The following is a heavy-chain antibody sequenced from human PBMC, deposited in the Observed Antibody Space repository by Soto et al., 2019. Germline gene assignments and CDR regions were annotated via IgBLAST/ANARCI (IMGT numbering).Heavy chain of an antibody. V-gene: IGHV4-34*01. J-gene: IGHJ3*02. CDR1: GGSFSGYY. Sequence: QVQLQQWGAGLLKPSETLSLTCAVYGGSFSGYYWSWIRQPPGKGLEWIGEINHSGSTNYNPSLKSRVTISVDTSKNQFSLKLSSVTAADTAVYYCASSVRGGFMYAFDIWGQGTMVTVSS. D-gene: IGHD1-26*01. CDR2: INHSGST. CDR3: ASSVRGGFMYAFDI.